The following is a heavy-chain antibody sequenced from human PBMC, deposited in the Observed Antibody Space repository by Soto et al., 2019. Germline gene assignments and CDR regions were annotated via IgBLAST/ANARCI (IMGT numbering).Heavy chain of an antibody. CDR2: INPSGGST. D-gene: IGHD3-3*01. CDR1: GYTFTSYY. J-gene: IGHJ5*02. CDR3: ARAGTTIFGVVTWFDP. V-gene: IGHV1-46*01. Sequence: GASVKVSCKASGYTFTSYYMHWVRQAPGQGLEWMGIINPSGGSTSYAQKFQGRVTMTRDTSTSTVYMELSSLRSEDTAVYYCARAGTTIFGVVTWFDPWRQGTLVTVSS.